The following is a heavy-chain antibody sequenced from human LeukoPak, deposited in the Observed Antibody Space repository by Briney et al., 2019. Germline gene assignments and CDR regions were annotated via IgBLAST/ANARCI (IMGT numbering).Heavy chain of an antibody. CDR2: ISHSGST. CDR3: ARGYCSSTSCYILDYYYYMDV. V-gene: IGHV4-34*01. D-gene: IGHD2-2*02. J-gene: IGHJ6*03. CDR1: GGSFSGYY. Sequence: PSETLSLTCAVYGGSFSGYYWSWIRQPPGKGLEWIGEISHSGSTNYNPSLKSRVTISVDTSKNQFSLKLSSVTAADTAVYYCARGYCSSTSCYILDYYYYMDVWGKGTTVTVSS.